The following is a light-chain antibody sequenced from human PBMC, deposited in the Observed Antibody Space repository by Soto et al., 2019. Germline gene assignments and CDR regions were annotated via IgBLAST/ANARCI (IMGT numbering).Light chain of an antibody. CDR3: AAWDSSLNAHLL. V-gene: IGLV1-44*01. CDR1: SSNIGSNL. J-gene: IGLJ2*01. Sequence: QSVLTQPPSASGTPGQRVTISCSGSSSNIGSNLVNWYQQLPGTAPKLLIYSNNQRPSGVPDRFSGSKSGTSASLAISALQSEDEADYYCAAWDSSLNAHLLFGGGTKVTVL. CDR2: SNN.